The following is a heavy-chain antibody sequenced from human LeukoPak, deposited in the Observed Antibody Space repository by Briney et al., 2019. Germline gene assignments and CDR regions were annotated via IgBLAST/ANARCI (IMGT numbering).Heavy chain of an antibody. J-gene: IGHJ4*02. CDR1: GFTFSSYE. D-gene: IGHD1/OR15-1a*01. V-gene: IGHV3-48*03. CDR3: ARNIADLDY. CDR2: ISDTGSTI. Sequence: GGSLRLSCAASGFTFSSYELNWVRQAPGKGLEWVSYISDTGSTIYYADSVEGRFTISRDNAKNTLYLQMNSLRAEDTAVYYCARNIADLDYWGQGTLVTVSS.